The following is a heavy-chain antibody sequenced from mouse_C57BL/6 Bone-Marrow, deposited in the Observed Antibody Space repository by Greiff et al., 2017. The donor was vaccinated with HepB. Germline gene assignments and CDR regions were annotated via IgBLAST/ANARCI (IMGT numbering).Heavy chain of an antibody. V-gene: IGHV5-12*01. CDR3: ASLITPFDV. D-gene: IGHD1-1*01. Sequence: DVMLVESGGGLVQPGGSLKLSCAASGFTFSDYYMYWVRQTPEKRLEWVAYISNGGGSTYYPDTVKGRFTISRDNAKNTLYLQMSRLKSEDSAMYYCASLITPFDVWGTGTTVTVSS. J-gene: IGHJ1*03. CDR1: GFTFSDYY. CDR2: ISNGGGST.